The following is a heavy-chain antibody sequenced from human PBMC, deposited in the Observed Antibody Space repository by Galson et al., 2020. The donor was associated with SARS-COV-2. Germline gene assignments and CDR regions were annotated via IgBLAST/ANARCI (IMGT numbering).Heavy chain of an antibody. J-gene: IGHJ4*02. CDR3: ARESYDSSGYYLAYVDY. CDR2: IYYSGST. Sequence: SQTLSLTCTVSGVSISSYYWSWIRQPPGKGLEWIGYIYYSGSTNYNPSLKSRVTISVDTSKNQFSLKLSSVTAADTAVYYCARESYDSSGYYLAYVDYGGQGTLVTVSS. V-gene: IGHV4-59*01. CDR1: GVSISSYY. D-gene: IGHD3-22*01.